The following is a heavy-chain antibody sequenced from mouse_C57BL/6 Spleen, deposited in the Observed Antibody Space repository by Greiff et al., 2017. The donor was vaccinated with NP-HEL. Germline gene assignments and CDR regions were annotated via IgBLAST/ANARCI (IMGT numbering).Heavy chain of an antibody. V-gene: IGHV5-4*01. CDR3: ARDPGSSGYYYAMDY. CDR2: ISDGGSYT. D-gene: IGHD3-2*02. Sequence: EVMLVESGGGLVKPGGSLKLSCAASGFTFSSYAMSWVRQTPEKRLEWVATISDGGSYTYYPDNVKGRFTISRDNAKNNLYLQMSHLKSEDTAMYYCARDPGSSGYYYAMDYWGQGTSVTVSS. J-gene: IGHJ4*01. CDR1: GFTFSSYA.